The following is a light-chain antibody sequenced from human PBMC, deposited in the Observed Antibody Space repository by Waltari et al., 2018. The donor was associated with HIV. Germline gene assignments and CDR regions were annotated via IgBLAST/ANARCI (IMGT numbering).Light chain of an antibody. V-gene: IGLV2-23*01. Sequence: QSALTQPASVSGSPGQSITISCTGASINVGFFNLFSWYQQHPGEAPKLIIFEGSQRPSGVSIRVSGSKSGNTASLTISGLQAEDEADYYCCSYAGSSTSYVFGSGTKVTVL. J-gene: IGLJ1*01. CDR1: SINVGFFNL. CDR3: CSYAGSSTSYV. CDR2: EGS.